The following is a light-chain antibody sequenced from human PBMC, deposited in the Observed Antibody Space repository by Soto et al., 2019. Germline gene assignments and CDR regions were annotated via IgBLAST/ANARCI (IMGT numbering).Light chain of an antibody. J-gene: IGKJ4*02. CDR1: QGISSY. CDR2: TAS. V-gene: IGKV1-9*01. CDR3: QQLNSYPALT. Sequence: DIQLTQSPSFLSASVGDRVTITCRASQGISSYLTWYQQKPGKAPKLLIYTASPLQSGVPARFSGSGSGTEFTLTISSLQPEDFATYYCQQLNSYPALTFGGGTKVEIK.